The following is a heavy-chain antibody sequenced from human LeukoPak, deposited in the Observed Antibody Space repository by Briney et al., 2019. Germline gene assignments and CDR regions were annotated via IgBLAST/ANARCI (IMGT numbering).Heavy chain of an antibody. D-gene: IGHD6-13*01. J-gene: IGHJ4*02. CDR1: GFTFSSYA. CDR2: ISSNGGST. Sequence: GGSLRLSCSASGFTFSSYAMHWVRQTPGKGLEYVSIISSNGGSTYYADSVKGRFTISRDNSKNTLYLQMSSLRAEDTAVYYCARGPPGYSSNGYVGDYWGQGILVTVSS. V-gene: IGHV3-64D*06. CDR3: ARGPPGYSSNGYVGDY.